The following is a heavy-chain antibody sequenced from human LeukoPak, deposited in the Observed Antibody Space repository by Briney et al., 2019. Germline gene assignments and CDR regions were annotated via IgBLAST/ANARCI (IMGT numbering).Heavy chain of an antibody. CDR3: AKDDGVEGYSYGDDY. J-gene: IGHJ4*02. CDR1: GFTFSSYS. V-gene: IGHV3-23*01. CDR2: ISGSGGST. Sequence: PGGSLRLSCAASGFTFSSYSMNWVRQAPGKGLEWVSAISGSGGSTYYADSVKGRFTISRDNSKNTLYLQMNSLRAEDTAVYYCAKDDGVEGYSYGDDYWGQGTLVTVSS. D-gene: IGHD5-18*01.